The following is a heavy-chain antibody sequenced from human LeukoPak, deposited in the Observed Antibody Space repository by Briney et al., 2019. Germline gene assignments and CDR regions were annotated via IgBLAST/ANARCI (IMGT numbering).Heavy chain of an antibody. Sequence: SETLSLTCAVYGGSFSGYYWSWIRQPPGKGLEWIGEINHSGSTNYDPSLKSRVTISVDTSKNQFSLKLSSVTAADTAVYYCARDGSGNYYYYMDVWGKGTTVTVSS. CDR3: ARDGSGNYYYYMDV. J-gene: IGHJ6*03. V-gene: IGHV4-34*01. CDR1: GGSFSGYY. D-gene: IGHD3-10*01. CDR2: INHSGST.